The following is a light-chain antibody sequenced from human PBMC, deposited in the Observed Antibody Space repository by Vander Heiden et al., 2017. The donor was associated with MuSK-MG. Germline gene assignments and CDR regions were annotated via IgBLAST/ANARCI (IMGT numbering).Light chain of an antibody. CDR2: DAS. Sequence: DIQMTQSPSTLSASVGDRVTITCRASQSISSWLACSQQKPGKAPKLLIYDASSLESGVPSRFSGSGSATAFTLTISSLQPDDFATYYCQQDNSYSRTFGQGTKLEIK. CDR3: QQDNSYSRT. V-gene: IGKV1-5*01. CDR1: QSISSW. J-gene: IGKJ2*02.